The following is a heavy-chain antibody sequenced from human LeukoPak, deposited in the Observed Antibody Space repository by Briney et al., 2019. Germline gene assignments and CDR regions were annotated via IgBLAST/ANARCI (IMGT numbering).Heavy chain of an antibody. CDR2: IIPIFGTA. CDR3: ARDCSGGSCAYFDY. J-gene: IGHJ4*02. V-gene: IGHV1-69*05. CDR1: GGTFSSYT. D-gene: IGHD2-15*01. Sequence: SVKVSCKASGGTFSSYTISWVRQAPGQGLEWMGRIIPIFGTANYAQKFQGRVTITTDESTSTAYMELSSLRSEDTAVYYCARDCSGGSCAYFDYWGQGTLVTVSS.